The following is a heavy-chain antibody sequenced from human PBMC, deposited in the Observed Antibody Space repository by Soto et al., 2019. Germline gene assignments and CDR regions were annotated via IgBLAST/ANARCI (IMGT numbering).Heavy chain of an antibody. D-gene: IGHD3-22*01. Sequence: PSETLSLTCSVSGGSISSYYWSWIRQPPGKGLEWIGYIYYSGSTNYNPSLKSRVTISVDTSKNQFFLKLSSVTAADTAVYYCARQSSSGYYVFDYWGQGTLVTVS. CDR2: IYYSGST. CDR3: ARQSSSGYYVFDY. CDR1: GGSISSYY. J-gene: IGHJ4*02. V-gene: IGHV4-59*08.